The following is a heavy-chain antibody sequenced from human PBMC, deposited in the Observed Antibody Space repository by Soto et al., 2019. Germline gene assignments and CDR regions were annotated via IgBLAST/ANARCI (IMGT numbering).Heavy chain of an antibody. Sequence: GECLKISCKASGYSFTTFWITWVRQMPGKGLEWMGKINPSDSYTTYSPSFQGHVTISADKSISTAYLQWSSLKASDTAMYYCARRGDYGDYVDFWGQGILVTVSS. J-gene: IGHJ4*02. D-gene: IGHD4-17*01. CDR2: INPSDSYT. CDR1: GYSFTTFW. CDR3: ARRGDYGDYVDF. V-gene: IGHV5-10-1*01.